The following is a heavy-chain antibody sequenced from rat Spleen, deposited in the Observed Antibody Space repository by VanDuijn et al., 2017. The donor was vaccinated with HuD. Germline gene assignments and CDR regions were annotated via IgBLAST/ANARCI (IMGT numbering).Heavy chain of an antibody. J-gene: IGHJ2*01. CDR1: GLSLISNS. CDR2: IWGDGST. CDR3: TSARD. Sequence: QVQLEESGPGLVQPSQTLSLTCTVSGLSLISNSVSWIRQPPGKGLEWMGEIWGDGSTHYNSALKSRLTISRATSKSQVFLKRNSLQTDDTAIYFCTSARDWGQGVMVTVSS. D-gene: IGHD1-4*01. V-gene: IGHV2-47*01.